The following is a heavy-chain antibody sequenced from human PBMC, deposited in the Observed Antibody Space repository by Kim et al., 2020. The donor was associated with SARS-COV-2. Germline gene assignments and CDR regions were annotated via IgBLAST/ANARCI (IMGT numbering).Heavy chain of an antibody. V-gene: IGHV3-11*04. J-gene: IGHJ3*02. CDR3: ARDPDSGTYKAGAFGI. Sequence: GGSLRLSCAASGFTLSDYYMAWIRRAPGKGLECLSYIHKSGSLSYYADSVKGRFTISRDNAKNALYLQMNGLRAEDTAVYYCARDPDSGTYKAGAFGIWG. CDR2: IHKSGSLS. D-gene: IGHD1-26*01. CDR1: GFTLSDYY.